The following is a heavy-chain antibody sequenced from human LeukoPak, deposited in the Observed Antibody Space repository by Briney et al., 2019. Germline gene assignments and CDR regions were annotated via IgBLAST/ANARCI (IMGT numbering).Heavy chain of an antibody. Sequence: GGSLRLSCAASGFTFSSYSMSWVRQAPGKGLEWVSYISSSSSTIYYADSVKGRFTISRDNAKNSLYLQMNSLRAEDTAVYYCARDPAGVAAAGSFDYWGQGTLVTVSS. V-gene: IGHV3-48*01. CDR1: GFTFSSYS. CDR2: ISSSSSTI. J-gene: IGHJ4*02. D-gene: IGHD6-13*01. CDR3: ARDPAGVAAAGSFDY.